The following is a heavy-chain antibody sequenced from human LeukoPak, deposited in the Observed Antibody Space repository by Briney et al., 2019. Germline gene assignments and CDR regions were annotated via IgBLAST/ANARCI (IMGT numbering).Heavy chain of an antibody. J-gene: IGHJ5*01. CDR3: AKEGAYPIITYDS. Sequence: PGGSLRLSCAASGFTFSNYWMNWLRQAPGKGLEWVANIKQDGSEKYYVDSVKGRFTISRDNAKNSLYPQMNSLRAEDAGVYYCAKEGAYPIITYDSWGDCTRVTVSS. CDR2: IKQDGSEK. V-gene: IGHV3-7*01. CDR1: GFTFSNYW. D-gene: IGHD1-14*01.